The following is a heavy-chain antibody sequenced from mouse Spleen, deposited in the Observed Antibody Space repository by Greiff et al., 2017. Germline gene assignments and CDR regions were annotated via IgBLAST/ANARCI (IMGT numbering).Heavy chain of an antibody. Sequence: EVKLQESGAELVRPGASVKLSCTASGFNIKDDYMHWVKQRPEQGLEWIGWIDPENGDTEYASKFQGKATITADTSSNTAYLQLSSLTSEDTAVYYCTTRGDEGIFDYWGQGTTLTVSS. D-gene: IGHD2-13*01. V-gene: IGHV14-4*01. CDR1: GFNIKDDY. CDR3: TTRGDEGIFDY. CDR2: IDPENGDT. J-gene: IGHJ2*01.